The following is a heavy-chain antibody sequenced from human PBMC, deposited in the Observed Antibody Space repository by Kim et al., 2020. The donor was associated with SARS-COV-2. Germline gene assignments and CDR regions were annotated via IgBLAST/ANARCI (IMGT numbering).Heavy chain of an antibody. D-gene: IGHD4-17*01. CDR1: GFTFSSYW. V-gene: IGHV3-7*03. Sequence: GGSLRLSCAASGFTFSSYWMSWVLQAPGKGLEWVANIKQDGSEKYYVDSVKGRFTISRDNAKNSLYLQMNSLRAEDTAVYYCARDSATVTTSHLYYYGMDVWGQGTTVTVSS. J-gene: IGHJ6*02. CDR2: IKQDGSEK. CDR3: ARDSATVTTSHLYYYGMDV.